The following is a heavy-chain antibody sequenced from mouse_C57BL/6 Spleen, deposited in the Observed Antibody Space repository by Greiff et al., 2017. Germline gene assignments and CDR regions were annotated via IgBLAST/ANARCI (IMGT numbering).Heavy chain of an antibody. CDR1: GYAFSSYW. Sequence: VNLVESGAELVKPGASVKISCKASGYAFSSYWMNWVKQRPGKGLEWIGQIYPGDGDTNYNGKFKGKATLTADKSSSTAYMQLSSLTSEDSAVYFCARHGNSYFDYWGQGTTLTVSS. CDR2: IYPGDGDT. D-gene: IGHD2-1*01. J-gene: IGHJ2*01. V-gene: IGHV1-80*01. CDR3: ARHGNSYFDY.